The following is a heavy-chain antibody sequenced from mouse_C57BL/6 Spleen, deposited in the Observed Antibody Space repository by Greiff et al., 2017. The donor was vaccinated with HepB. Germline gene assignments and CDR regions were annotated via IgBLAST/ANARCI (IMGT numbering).Heavy chain of an antibody. CDR1: GYTFTSYW. D-gene: IGHD3-2*02. J-gene: IGHJ4*01. V-gene: IGHV1-61*01. CDR2: IYPSDSET. CDR3: AREKEAAQATGAMDY. Sequence: QVQLQQPGAELVRPGSSVKLSCKASGYTFTSYWMDWVKQRPGQGLEWIGNIYPSDSETHYNQKFKDKATLTVDKSSSTAYMQLSSLTSEDSAVYYCAREKEAAQATGAMDYWGQGTSVTVSS.